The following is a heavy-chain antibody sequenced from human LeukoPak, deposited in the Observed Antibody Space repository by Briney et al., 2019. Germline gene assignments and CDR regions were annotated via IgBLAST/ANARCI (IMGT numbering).Heavy chain of an antibody. CDR3: ARDSGIAVAGTIYYYYGMDV. CDR2: IYYSGST. J-gene: IGHJ6*02. V-gene: IGHV4-59*01. CDR1: GGSISSYY. Sequence: PSETLSLTCTVSGGSISSYYWSWIRQPPGKGLEWIGYIYYSGSTNYNPSLKSRVTISVDTSKNQFSLKLSSVTAADTAVYYCARDSGIAVAGTIYYYYGMDVWGQGTTVTVSS. D-gene: IGHD6-19*01.